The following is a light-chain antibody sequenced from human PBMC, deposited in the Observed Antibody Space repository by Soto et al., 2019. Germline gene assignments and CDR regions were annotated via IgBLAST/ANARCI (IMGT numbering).Light chain of an antibody. V-gene: IGKV3-15*01. CDR3: QQYNSWPVT. CDR1: QSIGSN. CDR2: GSS. J-gene: IGKJ1*01. Sequence: EIVKTPSPATLLTTPGERAALSCRASQSIGSNLAWYQQKPGQAPRLLIYGSSTGATGFPARFSGSGSGTEFTLTISCLQSEDFAVYYCQQYNSWPVTFGQGTKVDIK.